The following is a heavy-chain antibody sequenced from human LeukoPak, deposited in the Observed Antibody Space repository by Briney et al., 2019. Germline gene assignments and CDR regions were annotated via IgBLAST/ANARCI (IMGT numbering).Heavy chain of an antibody. CDR2: IDSSGIT. J-gene: IGHJ4*02. D-gene: IGHD3-16*02. CDR3: ARDNYDYVWGSYRYLDY. V-gene: IGHV4-59*01. Sequence: PSETLSLTCTVSGGSISSFYYTWIRQPPGKGLEWIGYIDSSGITNYNPSLKSRVTISVDTSKNQFSLKLSSVTAADTAVYYCARDNYDYVWGSYRYLDYWGQGTLVTVSS. CDR1: GGSISSFY.